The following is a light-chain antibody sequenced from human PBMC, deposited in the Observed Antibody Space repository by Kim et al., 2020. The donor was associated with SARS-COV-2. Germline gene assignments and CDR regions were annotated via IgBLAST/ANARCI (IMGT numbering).Light chain of an antibody. J-gene: IGLJ3*02. CDR3: QSYDNSLSVSV. V-gene: IGLV1-40*01. CDR2: GNI. Sequence: QSVLTQPPSVSGAPGQRVTISCTGSSSNIGAGYDVNWYQQLPGTAPKLLIYGNINRPSGVPDRFSGSKSGTSASLAITGLRSEDEADYYCQSYDNSLSVSVFGGGTQLTVL. CDR1: SSNIGAGYD.